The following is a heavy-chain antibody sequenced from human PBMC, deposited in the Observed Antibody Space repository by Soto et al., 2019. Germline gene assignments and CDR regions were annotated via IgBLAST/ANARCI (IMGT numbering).Heavy chain of an antibody. Sequence: QVQLVESGGGVVQPGRSLRLSCAASGFTFSSYGMHWVRQAPGKGLEWVGVIWYDGSNKYYADSVKGRFTIARDNSKNTPYLQMNSLRAEDTAVYYCARTTVTTYYYYYYMDVWGKGTTVTVSS. D-gene: IGHD4-4*01. CDR1: GFTFSSYG. V-gene: IGHV3-33*01. J-gene: IGHJ6*03. CDR3: ARTTVTTYYYYYYMDV. CDR2: IWYDGSNK.